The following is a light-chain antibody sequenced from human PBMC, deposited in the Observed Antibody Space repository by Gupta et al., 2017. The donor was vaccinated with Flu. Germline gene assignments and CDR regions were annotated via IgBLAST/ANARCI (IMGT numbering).Light chain of an antibody. CDR1: QSLLHTNGYNY. CDR3: RQGLQTPWT. J-gene: IGKJ1*01. CDR2: LGS. Sequence: DIVMTQSPLSLPVTPGEPASISCRSSQSLLHTNGYNYLDWYLQKPGQAPQLLIYLGSTRDSGVPDRFSGSGSGTDFTLKISRGEAEDVGVYYCRQGLQTPWTFGQGTKVEIK. V-gene: IGKV2-28*01.